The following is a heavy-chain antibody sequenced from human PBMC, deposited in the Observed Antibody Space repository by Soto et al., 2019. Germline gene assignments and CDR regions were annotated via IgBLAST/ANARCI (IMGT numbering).Heavy chain of an antibody. CDR1: GYSFTSYW. V-gene: IGHV5-51*01. CDR3: ARSDYYDSSGLYYFDY. CDR2: IYPGDSDT. Sequence: GESLKISCKGSGYSFTSYWIGWVRQMPGKGLEWMGIIYPGDSDTRYSPSFQGQVTISADKSISTAYLQWSSLKASDTAMYYCARSDYYDSSGLYYFDYWGQGTLVTVSS. J-gene: IGHJ4*02. D-gene: IGHD3-22*01.